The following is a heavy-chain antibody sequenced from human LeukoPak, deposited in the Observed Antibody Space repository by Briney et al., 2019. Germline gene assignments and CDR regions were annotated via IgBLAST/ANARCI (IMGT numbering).Heavy chain of an antibody. J-gene: IGHJ4*02. V-gene: IGHV4-61*02. Sequence: SETLSLTCTVSGGFISSGSYYWSWIRQPAGKGLEWIGRIYTSGSTNYNPSLKSRVTISVDTSKNQFSLKLSSVTAADTAVYYCARDGGDFWSGYSSPFGYWGQGTRVIVSS. CDR1: GGFISSGSYY. CDR3: ARDGGDFWSGYSSPFGY. D-gene: IGHD3-3*01. CDR2: IYTSGST.